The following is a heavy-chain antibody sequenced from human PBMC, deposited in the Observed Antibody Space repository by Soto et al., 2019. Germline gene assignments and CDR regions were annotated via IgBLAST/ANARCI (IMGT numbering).Heavy chain of an antibody. CDR2: IYWDDDK. CDR3: ARSEYSVFDF. J-gene: IGHJ4*01. D-gene: IGHD2-15*01. Sequence: SGPTLVNPTQTLTLTCTFSGFSLSTSKLGVGWIRQPPGKALEWLALIYWDDDKRYSPFLKSRLTITKDTSKNQVVLRMTNMDPVDTATYYCARSEYSVFDFWGRGTLVTVSS. CDR1: GFSLSTSKLG. V-gene: IGHV2-5*02.